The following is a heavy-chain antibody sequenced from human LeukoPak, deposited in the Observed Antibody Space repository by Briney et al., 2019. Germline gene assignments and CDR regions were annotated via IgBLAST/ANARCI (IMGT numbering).Heavy chain of an antibody. V-gene: IGHV1-46*01. CDR1: GYTFTSYY. CDR3: ARPSYDYVWGSYHYYFDY. J-gene: IGHJ4*02. D-gene: IGHD3-16*02. Sequence: ASVKVSCKASGYTFTSYYMHWVRQAPGQGLEWMGIINPSGGSTNYAQKFQGRVTITADESTSTAYMELSSLRSEDTAVYYCARPSYDYVWGSYHYYFDYWGQGTLVTVSS. CDR2: INPSGGST.